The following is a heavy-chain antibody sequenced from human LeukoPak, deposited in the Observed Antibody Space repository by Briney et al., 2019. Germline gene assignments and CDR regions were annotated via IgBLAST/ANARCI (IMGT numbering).Heavy chain of an antibody. Sequence: ASVTVSCKTSGYSFTAFYIHWVRQAPGQGLEWMGWIHPRSGETNYAQKFKGRVTMARDTSISTVYLDLSSLGSDDTAVYYCARDGEYGTGSYYRGCLDYWGQGTLVTVSS. D-gene: IGHD3-10*01. J-gene: IGHJ4*02. CDR2: IHPRSGET. V-gene: IGHV1-2*02. CDR1: GYSFTAFY. CDR3: ARDGEYGTGSYYRGCLDY.